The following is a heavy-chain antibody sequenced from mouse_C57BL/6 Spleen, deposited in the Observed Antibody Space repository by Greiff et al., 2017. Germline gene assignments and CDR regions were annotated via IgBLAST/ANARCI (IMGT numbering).Heavy chain of an antibody. D-gene: IGHD2-4*01. CDR2: IYPRSGNT. J-gene: IGHJ3*01. Sequence: QVQLQQSGAELARPGASVKLSCKASGYTFTSYGISWVKQRTGQGLEWIGEIYPRSGNTYYNEKFKGKATLTADKSSSTAYMELRSLTSEDSAVYFCARGLYDYDTSYWGQGTLVTVSA. V-gene: IGHV1-81*01. CDR1: GYTFTSYG. CDR3: ARGLYDYDTSY.